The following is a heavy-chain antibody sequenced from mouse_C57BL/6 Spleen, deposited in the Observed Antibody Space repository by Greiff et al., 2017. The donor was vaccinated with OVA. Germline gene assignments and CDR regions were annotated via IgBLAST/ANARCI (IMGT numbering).Heavy chain of an antibody. V-gene: IGHV1-52*01. CDR1: GYPFTSSW. CDR2: IDPSDSET. CDR3: ARKSYYYGSPWYFDV. Sequence: QVQLQQPGAELVRPGSSVKLSCKASGYPFTSSWMHWVKQRPIQGLEWIGNIDPSDSETHYNQKFKDKATLTVDKSSSTAYMQLSSLTSEDSAVYYCARKSYYYGSPWYFDVWGTGTTVTVAS. D-gene: IGHD1-1*01. J-gene: IGHJ1*03.